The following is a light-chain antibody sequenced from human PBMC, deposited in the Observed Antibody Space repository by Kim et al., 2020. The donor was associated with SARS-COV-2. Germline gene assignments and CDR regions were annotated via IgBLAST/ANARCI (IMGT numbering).Light chain of an antibody. CDR1: SGSIDANY. V-gene: IGLV6-57*03. CDR2: DDD. J-gene: IGLJ2*01. CDR3: QSYNRSNVI. Sequence: GKTVTISCTRSSGSIDANYVQGYQQRPCGVPTTFIYDDDQRPSGVSDRFSGSIDNSSNSASLTISGLKTEDEADYYCQSYNRSNVIFGGGTQLTVL.